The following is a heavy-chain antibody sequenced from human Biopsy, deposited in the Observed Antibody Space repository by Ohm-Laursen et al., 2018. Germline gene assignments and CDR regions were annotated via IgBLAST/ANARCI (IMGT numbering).Heavy chain of an antibody. V-gene: IGHV3-11*01. J-gene: IGHJ6*02. CDR2: ISGGGTI. CDR3: ARDLPSSYYYAMDV. Sequence: GSLRLSCSASGFSFSDYHMRWIRQAPGRGLEWVSYISGGGTIYYGDSMKGRVTISRDNAKNSLYLQMHSLRAEDTAVYYCARDLPSSYYYAMDVWGQGTTVTVSS. CDR1: GFSFSDYH.